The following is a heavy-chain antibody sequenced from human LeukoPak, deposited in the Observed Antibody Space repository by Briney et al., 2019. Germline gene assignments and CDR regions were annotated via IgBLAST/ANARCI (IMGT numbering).Heavy chain of an antibody. CDR3: ARYSYSGSDAFDI. D-gene: IGHD1-26*01. CDR2: ISYSGSI. Sequence: PSETLSLTCIVSGGPISSYYWSWIRQPPGKGLEWIGYISYSGSINYNPSLKSRVTISVDTSKSQFSLKLSSVTAADTAVYYCARYSYSGSDAFDIWGQGTMVTVSS. V-gene: IGHV4-59*01. J-gene: IGHJ3*02. CDR1: GGPISSYY.